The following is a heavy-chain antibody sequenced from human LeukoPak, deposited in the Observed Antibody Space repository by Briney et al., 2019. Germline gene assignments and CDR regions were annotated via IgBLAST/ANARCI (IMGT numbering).Heavy chain of an antibody. CDR3: ARGHLYYDKSGYYFGY. J-gene: IGHJ4*02. CDR2: ISFDGSEK. D-gene: IGHD3-22*01. Sequence: GGSLRLSCAASGFTFNNYIMHWVRQAPGKGLEWVAVISFDGSEKFYADSVKGRFTISRDNSKNTLYLQMNSLRAEDTAVFCCARGHLYYDKSGYYFGYWGQGTLVTVSS. CDR1: GFTFNNYI. V-gene: IGHV3-30-3*01.